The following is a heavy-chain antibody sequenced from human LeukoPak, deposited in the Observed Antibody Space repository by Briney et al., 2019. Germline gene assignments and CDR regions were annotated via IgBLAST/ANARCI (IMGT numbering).Heavy chain of an antibody. J-gene: IGHJ2*01. CDR2: IRYDGTNK. D-gene: IGHD4-23*01. CDR1: GFTFSSYG. CDR3: AKDHPRATVVTPVWYFDL. Sequence: GGSLRLSCAASGFTFSSYGMHWVRQAPGKGLEWMSFIRYDGTNKYYADSVKGRFTISRDNSKNTLYLQMNSLTTEDTAVYYCAKDHPRATVVTPVWYFDLWGRGTLVTVSS. V-gene: IGHV3-30*02.